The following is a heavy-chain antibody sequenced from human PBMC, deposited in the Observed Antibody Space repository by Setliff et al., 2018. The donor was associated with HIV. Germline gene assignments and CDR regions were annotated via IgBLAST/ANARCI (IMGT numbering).Heavy chain of an antibody. D-gene: IGHD2-15*01. V-gene: IGHV3-30*02. Sequence: GESLKISCAASGFNLITYGTHWVRQAPGKGLEWVAFIRYDGSQKYYVDSVKGRFTISRDNSKNTLYLQMNSLRVEDTAVYYCAKDVCSGAYCYAYYYYGMDVWGQGTMVTVSS. J-gene: IGHJ6*02. CDR2: IRYDGSQK. CDR1: GFNLITYG. CDR3: AKDVCSGAYCYAYYYYGMDV.